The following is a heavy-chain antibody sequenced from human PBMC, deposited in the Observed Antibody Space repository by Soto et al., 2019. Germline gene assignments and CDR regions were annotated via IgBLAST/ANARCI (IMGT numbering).Heavy chain of an antibody. V-gene: IGHV6-1*01. Sequence: QTLSLTCAISGDSVSSNSAAWNWIRQSPSRGLGWLGRTYYRSKWYNDYAVSVKSRITINPDTSKNQFSLQLNSVTPEDTAVYYCARDWSIAARSGVRFDPWGQGTLVTSPQ. CDR2: TYYRSKWYN. CDR3: ARDWSIAARSGVRFDP. CDR1: GDSVSSNSAA. J-gene: IGHJ5*02. D-gene: IGHD6-6*01.